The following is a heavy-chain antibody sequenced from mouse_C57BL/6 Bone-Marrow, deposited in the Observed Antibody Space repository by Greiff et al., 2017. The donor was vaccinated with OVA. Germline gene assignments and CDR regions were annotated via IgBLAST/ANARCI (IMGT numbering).Heavy chain of an antibody. D-gene: IGHD2-4*01. J-gene: IGHJ1*03. CDR1: GFTFSDSY. Sequence: EVKLVESGGGLVQPGGSLKLSCAASGFTFSDSYMYWVRQTPEKRLEWVAYISNGGGSTYYPDTVNGRFTISRDNAKNTLYLQMSRLKSEDTAMYYCARHLYYDYEWYFDVWGTGTTVTVSS. CDR2: ISNGGGST. V-gene: IGHV5-12*01. CDR3: ARHLYYDYEWYFDV.